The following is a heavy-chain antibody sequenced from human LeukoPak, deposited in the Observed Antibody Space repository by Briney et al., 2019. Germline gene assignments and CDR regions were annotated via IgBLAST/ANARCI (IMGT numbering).Heavy chain of an antibody. CDR1: GDTLTELS. J-gene: IGHJ4*02. CDR3: ATAPLRLGELSPPDY. V-gene: IGHV1-24*01. Sequence: VASVNVSCKVSGDTLTELSMHWVRQAPGKGLEWMGGFDPEDGETIYAQKFQGRVTMTEDTSTDTAYMELSSLRSEDTAVYYCATAPLRLGELSPPDYWGQGTLVTVSS. CDR2: FDPEDGET. D-gene: IGHD3-16*02.